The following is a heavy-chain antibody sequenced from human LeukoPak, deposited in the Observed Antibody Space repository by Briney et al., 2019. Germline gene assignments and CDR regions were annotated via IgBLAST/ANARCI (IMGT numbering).Heavy chain of an antibody. CDR1: GFTFSSYA. D-gene: IGHD6-13*01. Sequence: GGSLRLSCAASGFTFSSYAMHWVRQAPGKGLEWVAVISYDGSNKYYADSVKGRFTISRDNAKNSLYLQMNSLRAEDTAVYYCARSLIAAAGNYWGQGTLVTVSS. J-gene: IGHJ4*02. CDR3: ARSLIAAAGNY. V-gene: IGHV3-30*04. CDR2: ISYDGSNK.